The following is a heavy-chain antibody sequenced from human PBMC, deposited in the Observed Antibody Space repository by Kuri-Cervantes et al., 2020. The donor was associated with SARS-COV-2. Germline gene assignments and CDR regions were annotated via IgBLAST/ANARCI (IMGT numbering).Heavy chain of an antibody. Sequence: GGSLRLSCEVSGFLFSASAIHWVRQASGKGLEWVGRVRGKANNYATAYAASVKGRFTISRDDSKNMAYLQMHSLKTEDTAVYYCARAPRSNGDYYYYYMDVWGKGTTVTVSS. CDR2: VRGKANNYAT. D-gene: IGHD4/OR15-4a*01. CDR3: ARAPRSNGDYYYYYMDV. CDR1: GFLFSASA. J-gene: IGHJ6*03. V-gene: IGHV3-73*01.